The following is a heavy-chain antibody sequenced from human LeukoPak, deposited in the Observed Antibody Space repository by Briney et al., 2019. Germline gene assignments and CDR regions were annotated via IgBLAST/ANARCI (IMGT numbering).Heavy chain of an antibody. Sequence: GGSLRLSCAASGFTVITNDMTWVRHAPGKGLEWVSVLYSDGNTKYADSVQGRFTISRDNSKNTLYLEMNSLSPDDTAVYYCARGVEPLAANTLAYWGQGTLVTVSS. CDR3: ARGVEPLAANTLAY. CDR1: GFTVITND. J-gene: IGHJ4*02. V-gene: IGHV3-53*01. D-gene: IGHD1-14*01. CDR2: LYSDGNT.